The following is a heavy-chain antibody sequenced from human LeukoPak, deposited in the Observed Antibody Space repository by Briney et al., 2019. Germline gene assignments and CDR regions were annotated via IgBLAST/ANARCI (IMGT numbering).Heavy chain of an antibody. J-gene: IGHJ6*02. CDR1: GGSFSPAH. CDR3: ARDALYYDILTGYANGYYYGMDV. CDR2: ICDNGHT. D-gene: IGHD3-9*01. Sequence: SETLSLTCTFSGGSFSPAHWSWLRQPPGKGLEWIGVICDNGHTDYNPSLQSRVTISVDTSKRQFSLKLSSLAAADTAVYYCARDALYYDILTGYANGYYYGMDVWGQGTTVTVSS. V-gene: IGHV4-59*01.